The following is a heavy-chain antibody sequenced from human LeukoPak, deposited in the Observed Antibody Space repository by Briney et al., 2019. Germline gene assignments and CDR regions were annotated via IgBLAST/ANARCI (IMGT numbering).Heavy chain of an antibody. J-gene: IGHJ2*01. CDR3: ARGRRNSYWYFDL. CDR2: IDDSGGT. CDR1: GGSIGNYN. V-gene: IGHV4-59*01. Sequence: PSETLSLTCTVSGGSIGNYNWSWIRQSPGKGLEWIGYIDDSGGTNYNPSLKSRLTISVDTSKNQFSLKLTSVTAADAAVYYCARGRRNSYWYFDLWGRGTLVTVSS. D-gene: IGHD1-7*01.